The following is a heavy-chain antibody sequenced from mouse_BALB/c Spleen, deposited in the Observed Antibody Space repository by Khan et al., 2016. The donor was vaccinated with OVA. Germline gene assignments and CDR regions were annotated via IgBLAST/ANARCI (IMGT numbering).Heavy chain of an antibody. CDR2: VSTGGSYT. D-gene: IGHD1-1*01. CDR1: GFTFSTYG. V-gene: IGHV5-6*01. Sequence: EVELVESGGDLVKPGGSLELSCAASGFTFSTYGMSWVRQAPDKRLEWVATVSTGGSYTYYPDSVKGRFTISRDNAKNTLYLQMSGLRSEDTAMFYCTRLAYYYDSEGFAYWGQGTLVTVSA. CDR3: TRLAYYYDSEGFAY. J-gene: IGHJ3*01.